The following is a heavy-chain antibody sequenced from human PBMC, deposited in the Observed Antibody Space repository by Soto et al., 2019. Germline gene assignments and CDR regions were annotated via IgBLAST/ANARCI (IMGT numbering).Heavy chain of an antibody. CDR2: ISYDGSNT. Sequence: GGSLRLSCAASGVSFNSYDMHWVRQAPGKGPEWVAIISYDGSNTYYSDSVKGRLSISRDNSKNTLYLQLNSLRFEDTAVYYCAKDDFTDRGDDYFDYWGPGTLVTV. D-gene: IGHD2-21*02. CDR3: AKDDFTDRGDDYFDY. CDR1: GVSFNSYD. V-gene: IGHV3-30*18. J-gene: IGHJ4*02.